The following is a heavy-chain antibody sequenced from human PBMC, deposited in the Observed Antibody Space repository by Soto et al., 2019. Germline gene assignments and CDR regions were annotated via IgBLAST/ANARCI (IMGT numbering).Heavy chain of an antibody. J-gene: IGHJ5*02. CDR2: IYYSGST. CDR3: ARVQKLADGTIWFDP. Sequence: SETLSLTCTASGGSISSYYWSWIRQPPGKGLEWIGYIYYSGSTNYNPSLKSRVTISVDTSKNQYSLKLSSVTAADTAVYYCARVQKLADGTIWFDPWGQGTLVTVSS. CDR1: GGSISSYY. D-gene: IGHD6-13*01. V-gene: IGHV4-59*01.